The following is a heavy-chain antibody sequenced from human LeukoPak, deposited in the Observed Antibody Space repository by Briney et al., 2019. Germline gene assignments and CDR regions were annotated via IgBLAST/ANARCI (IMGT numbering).Heavy chain of an antibody. CDR3: AKDAAAGTRPYYSDY. CDR2: IRYDGSNK. CDR1: GFTFSSYG. D-gene: IGHD6-13*01. V-gene: IGHV3-30*02. Sequence: GGSLRLSCAASGFTFSSYGMHWVRQAPGKGLEWVAFIRYDGSNKYYADSVKGRFTISRDNSKNTLYLQMNSLRAEDTAVYYCAKDAAAGTRPYYSDYWGQGTLVPVSS. J-gene: IGHJ4*02.